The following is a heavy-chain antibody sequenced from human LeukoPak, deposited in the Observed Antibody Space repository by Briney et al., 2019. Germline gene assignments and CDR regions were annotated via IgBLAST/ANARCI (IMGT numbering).Heavy chain of an antibody. D-gene: IGHD3-16*02. CDR1: GYSFTSYW. J-gene: IGHJ4*02. CDR2: IYPGDSDT. CDR3: ARRGSYVWGSYRPDFDY. V-gene: IGHV5-51*01. Sequence: KPGESLKISCKGSGYSFTSYWIGWVRQMPGKGLEWMGIIYPGDSDTRYSPSFQGQVTISADKSISTAYLQWSSLKASDTAMYYCARRGSYVWGSYRPDFDYWGQGTLVTVSS.